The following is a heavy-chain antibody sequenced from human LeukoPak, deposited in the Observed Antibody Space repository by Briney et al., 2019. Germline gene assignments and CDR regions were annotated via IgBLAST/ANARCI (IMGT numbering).Heavy chain of an antibody. Sequence: PSETLSLTCTVSGGXXSXXXXXXIXXXPXKXXEXIXXXYXSGSTXYNPSLKSRVTISVDTSKNQFSLKLSSVTAADTAVYYCARHVPDLSSSWYLSAFDIWGQGTMVTVSS. CDR2: XYXSGST. V-gene: IGHV4-59*08. J-gene: IGHJ3*02. CDR1: GGXXSXXX. D-gene: IGHD6-13*01. CDR3: ARHVPDLSSSWYLSAFDI.